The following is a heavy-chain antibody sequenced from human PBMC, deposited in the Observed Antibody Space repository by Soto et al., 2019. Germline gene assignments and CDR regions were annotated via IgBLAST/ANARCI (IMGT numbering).Heavy chain of an antibody. J-gene: IGHJ6*02. D-gene: IGHD4-17*01. CDR1: GGTFSSYA. Sequence: SVKVSCKASGGTFSSYAISWVRQAPGQGLEWMGGIIPIFGTANYAQKFQGRVTITADESTSTAYMELSSLRSEDTAVYYCARGGIMTTVTRDYYYYYGMDVWGQGTTVTVSS. CDR3: ARGGIMTTVTRDYYYYYGMDV. V-gene: IGHV1-69*13. CDR2: IIPIFGTA.